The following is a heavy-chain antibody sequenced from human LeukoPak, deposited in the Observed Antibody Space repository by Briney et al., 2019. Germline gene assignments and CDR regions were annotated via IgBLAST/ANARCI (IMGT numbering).Heavy chain of an antibody. CDR1: GFTFSSYA. V-gene: IGHV3-23*01. Sequence: GGSLRLSCAASGFTFSSYAMSWVRQAPGKGLEWVSAITDSGGNTYYAAPVKGRFTVSRDNAKNSLYLQMNSLRAEDTAVYYCARDHVVATILFDYWGQGTLVTVSS. J-gene: IGHJ4*02. D-gene: IGHD5-12*01. CDR3: ARDHVVATILFDY. CDR2: ITDSGGNT.